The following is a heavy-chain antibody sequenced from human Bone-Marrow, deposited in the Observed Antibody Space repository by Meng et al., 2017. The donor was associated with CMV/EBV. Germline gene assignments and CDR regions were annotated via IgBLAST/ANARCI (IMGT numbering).Heavy chain of an antibody. CDR1: GFTFSSYW. Sequence: GESLKISCAASGFTFSSYWMSWVRQAPGKGLEWVANIKQDGSEKYYVDSVKGRFTISRDNAKNSLYLQMNSLRAEDTALYYCARDLFYSSSLNWFDPWGQGTLVTVSS. CDR2: IKQDGSEK. D-gene: IGHD6-13*01. J-gene: IGHJ5*02. V-gene: IGHV3-7*03. CDR3: ARDLFYSSSLNWFDP.